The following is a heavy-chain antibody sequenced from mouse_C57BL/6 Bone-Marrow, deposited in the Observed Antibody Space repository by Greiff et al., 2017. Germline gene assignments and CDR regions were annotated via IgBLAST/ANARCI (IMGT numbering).Heavy chain of an antibody. V-gene: IGHV1-54*01. CDR2: INSGRGGT. Sequence: QVQLQQSGAELVRPGTSVKVSCKASGYAFTNYLIEWVKQRPGQGLAWIGVINSGRGGTNYNEQFKGKATLTANKSSSTAYMQLSSLTSEDSAVYFCARLGPDPYYFDHCGQGTTLTVPS. CDR1: GYAFTNYL. CDR3: ARLGPDPYYFDH. J-gene: IGHJ2*01.